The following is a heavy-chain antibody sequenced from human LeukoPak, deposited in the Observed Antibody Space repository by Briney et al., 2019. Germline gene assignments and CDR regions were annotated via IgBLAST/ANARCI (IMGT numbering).Heavy chain of an antibody. CDR1: GFTFSTYG. CDR3: ARVGGSYYEEDAFDI. Sequence: GGSLRLSCAASGFTFSTYGMHWVRQAPGKGLEWVAVISYDGSNKYYADSVKGRFTISRDNSKNTLYLQMNSLRAEDTAVYYCARVGGSYYEEDAFDIWGQGTMVTVSS. D-gene: IGHD1-26*01. CDR2: ISYDGSNK. V-gene: IGHV3-30*03. J-gene: IGHJ3*02.